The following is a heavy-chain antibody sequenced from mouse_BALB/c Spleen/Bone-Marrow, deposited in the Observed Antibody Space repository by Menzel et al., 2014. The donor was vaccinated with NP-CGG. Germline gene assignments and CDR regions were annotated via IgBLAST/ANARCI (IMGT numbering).Heavy chain of an antibody. CDR3: ARTGTKDYFDY. V-gene: IGHV2-9*02. Sequence: QVQLKQSGPGLVAPSQSLSITCTASGFSLTSYGVHWVRQPPGKGLEWLGVKWAGGTTSYNSALMSRLSISRDNSKSQVFLKMNSLQTDDTAIYYCARTGTKDYFDYWGQGTTLTVSS. CDR2: KWAGGTT. CDR1: GFSLTSYG. D-gene: IGHD4-1*01. J-gene: IGHJ2*01.